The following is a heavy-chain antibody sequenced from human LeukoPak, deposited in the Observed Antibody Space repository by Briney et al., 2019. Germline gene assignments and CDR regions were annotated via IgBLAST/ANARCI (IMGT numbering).Heavy chain of an antibody. Sequence: GGSLRLSCAASGFTFSSYSMNWVRQAPGKGLEWVSSISSSSSYIYYADSVKGRFTISRDNAKNSLYLQMNSLRAEDTAVYYCARGGGGSYSLVYWGQGTLVTVSS. CDR3: ARGGGGSYSLVY. D-gene: IGHD1-26*01. CDR2: ISSSSSYI. V-gene: IGHV3-21*01. CDR1: GFTFSSYS. J-gene: IGHJ4*02.